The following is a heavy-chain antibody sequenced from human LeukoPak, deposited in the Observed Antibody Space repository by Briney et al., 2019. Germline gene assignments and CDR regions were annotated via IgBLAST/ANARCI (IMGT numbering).Heavy chain of an antibody. J-gene: IGHJ5*02. V-gene: IGHV4-34*01. CDR1: GGSLSGYY. CDR2: IDHTGST. CDR3: ARGSLYSSEGEGFDP. Sequence: PSETLSLTCAVYGGSLSGYYWDWIRQPPGKGLEWIGEIDHTGSTNYNVSLKSRVAVSIDTSKNQFSLKLTSVTAADTAVYYCARGSLYSSEGEGFDPWGQGTQVTVSS. D-gene: IGHD6-19*01.